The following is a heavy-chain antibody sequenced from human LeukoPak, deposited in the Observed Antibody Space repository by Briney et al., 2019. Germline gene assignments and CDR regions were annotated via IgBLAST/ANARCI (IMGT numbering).Heavy chain of an antibody. CDR3: TRRYGGHSGWAGYHDS. V-gene: IGHV3-64*01. CDR1: GFSFSAYI. Sequence: GGSLRLSCVASGFSFSAYIMHWVRQAPGKGLEYVSAIRGDGSSTFYPNSVKGRFTISRDNSKSTLYLQMGSLRAEDTAVYYCTRRYGGHSGWAGYHDSWGQGTLVTVSS. CDR2: IRGDGSST. D-gene: IGHD6-19*01. J-gene: IGHJ4*02.